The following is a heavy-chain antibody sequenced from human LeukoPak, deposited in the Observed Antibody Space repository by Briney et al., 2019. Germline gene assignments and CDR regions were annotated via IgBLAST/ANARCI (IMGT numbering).Heavy chain of an antibody. CDR3: AKDVDTAMGD. CDR2: ISYDGSNK. CDR1: GFTFSSYG. D-gene: IGHD5-18*01. J-gene: IGHJ4*02. Sequence: GGSLRLSCAASGFTFSSYGMHWVRQAPGKGLGWVAVISYDGSNKYYADSVKGRFTISRDNSKNTLYLQMNSLRAEDTAVYYCAKDVDTAMGDWGQGTLVTVSS. V-gene: IGHV3-30*18.